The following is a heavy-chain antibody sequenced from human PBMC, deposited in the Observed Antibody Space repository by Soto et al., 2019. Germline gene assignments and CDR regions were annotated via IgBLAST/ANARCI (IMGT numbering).Heavy chain of an antibody. Sequence: ASVKVSCKVSGYTLTELSMHWVRQAPGKGLEWMGGFDPEDGETIYAQKFQGRVTMTEDTSTDTAYMELSSLRAEDTAVYYCAKAISDYYAPSDYWGQGTQVTVSS. D-gene: IGHD3-22*01. V-gene: IGHV1-24*01. CDR1: GYTLTELS. J-gene: IGHJ4*02. CDR3: AKAISDYYAPSDY. CDR2: FDPEDGET.